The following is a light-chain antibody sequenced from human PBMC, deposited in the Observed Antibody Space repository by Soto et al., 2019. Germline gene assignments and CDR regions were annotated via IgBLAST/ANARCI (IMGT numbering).Light chain of an antibody. Sequence: DIQMTQSPSTLSASVGDRVTITCRASESIRTWLAWYQHKPGKAPKFLIYDASTLESGVPSRFSGSGSGTEFTLTISSLQSEDVAVYYCQQYNNWPRTFGQGTKVDNK. J-gene: IGKJ1*01. CDR1: ESIRTW. CDR3: QQYNNWPRT. V-gene: IGKV1-5*01. CDR2: DAS.